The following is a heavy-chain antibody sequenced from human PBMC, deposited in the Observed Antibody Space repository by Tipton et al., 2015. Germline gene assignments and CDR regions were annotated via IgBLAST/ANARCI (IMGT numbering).Heavy chain of an antibody. V-gene: IGHV4-61*08. Sequence: TLSLTCTVSGGSISGGGYYWSWIRQPPGKGLEWMGYVYYSGSTDYNPSLKSRVTLSIDTSKNQFSLKLSSVTAADTAVYYCARDGGYSYGLHYYFDYWGQGTLVTVPS. J-gene: IGHJ4*02. CDR1: GGSISGGGYY. D-gene: IGHD5-18*01. CDR3: ARDGGYSYGLHYYFDY. CDR2: VYYSGST.